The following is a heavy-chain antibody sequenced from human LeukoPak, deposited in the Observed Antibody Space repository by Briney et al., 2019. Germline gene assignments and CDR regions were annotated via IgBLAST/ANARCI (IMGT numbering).Heavy chain of an antibody. J-gene: IGHJ4*02. V-gene: IGHV3-20*04. CDR2: INWNGGST. Sequence: GGSLRLSCAASGFTFDDYGMSWVRQAPGKGLEWVSGINWNGGSTGYADSVKGRFTISRDNAKNSLYLQMNSLRAEDTALYYCARDAGWELPLRGSFDYWGQGTLVTVSS. CDR3: ARDAGWELPLRGSFDY. D-gene: IGHD1-26*01. CDR1: GFTFDDYG.